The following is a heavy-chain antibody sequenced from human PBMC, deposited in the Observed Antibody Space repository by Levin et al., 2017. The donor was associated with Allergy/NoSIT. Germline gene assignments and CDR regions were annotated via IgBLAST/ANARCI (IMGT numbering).Heavy chain of an antibody. V-gene: IGHV3-48*01. CDR1: GFTFSSYS. CDR3: ARDQYYDILTGYTALLFDY. Sequence: PGGSLRLSCAASGFTFSSYSMNWVRQAPGKGLEWVSYISSSSSTIYYADSVEGRFTISRDNAKNSLYLQMNSLRAEDTAVYYCARDQYYDILTGYTALLFDYWGQGTLVTVSS. J-gene: IGHJ4*02. D-gene: IGHD3-9*01. CDR2: ISSSSSTI.